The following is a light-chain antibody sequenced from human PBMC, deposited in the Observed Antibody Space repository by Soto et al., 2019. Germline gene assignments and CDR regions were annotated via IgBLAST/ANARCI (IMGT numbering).Light chain of an antibody. V-gene: IGKV1-27*01. Sequence: DIQMTQSPSSLSASVGDRVTITCRASQGIRNYLAWYQQKPGKVPKLLIYAASTLQSGVPSRFSGSGSGTDFTLTISSLQPEDVATYYCQRYSSAPHTFGQGTKLEIK. CDR3: QRYSSAPHT. CDR2: AAS. J-gene: IGKJ2*01. CDR1: QGIRNY.